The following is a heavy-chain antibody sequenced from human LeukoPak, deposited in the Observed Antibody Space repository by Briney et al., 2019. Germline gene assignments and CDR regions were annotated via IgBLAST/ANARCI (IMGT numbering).Heavy chain of an antibody. CDR1: GFTFSSYW. V-gene: IGHV3-23*01. D-gene: IGHD5-12*01. Sequence: GGSLRLSCAASGFTFSSYWMHWVRQAPGKGLVWVSAIRGSGDNTYHADSVKGRFTISRDNSKNTLYLQTNSLRAEDTAVYYCARGPSGYHNTGGQGTLVTVSS. J-gene: IGHJ4*02. CDR3: ARGPSGYHNT. CDR2: IRGSGDNT.